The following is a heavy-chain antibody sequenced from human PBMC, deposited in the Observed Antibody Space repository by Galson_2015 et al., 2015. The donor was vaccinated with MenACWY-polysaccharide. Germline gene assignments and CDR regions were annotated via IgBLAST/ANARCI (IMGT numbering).Heavy chain of an antibody. J-gene: IGHJ4*02. D-gene: IGHD1-26*01. CDR3: AKDNRAEWELLLSD. Sequence: SLRLSCAASGFTFSSYGMHSVRQAPGKGLEWVAVISYDGSNKYYADSVKGRFTISRDNSKNTLYLQMNSLRAEDTAVYYCAKDNRAEWELLLSDWGQGTLVTVSS. CDR1: GFTFSSYG. CDR2: ISYDGSNK. V-gene: IGHV3-30*18.